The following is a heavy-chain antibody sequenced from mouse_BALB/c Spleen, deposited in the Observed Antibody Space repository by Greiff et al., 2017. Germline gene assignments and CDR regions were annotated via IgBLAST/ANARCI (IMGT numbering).Heavy chain of an antibody. Sequence: VQLQQSGAELMKPGASVKISCKATGYTFSSYWIEWVKQRPGHGLEWIGEILPGSGSTNYNEKFKGKATFTADTSSNTAYMQLSSLTSEDSAVYYCARKGGYGNYPSYWGQGTSVTVSS. CDR2: ILPGSGST. V-gene: IGHV1-9*01. J-gene: IGHJ4*01. CDR1: GYTFSSYW. D-gene: IGHD2-10*02. CDR3: ARKGGYGNYPSY.